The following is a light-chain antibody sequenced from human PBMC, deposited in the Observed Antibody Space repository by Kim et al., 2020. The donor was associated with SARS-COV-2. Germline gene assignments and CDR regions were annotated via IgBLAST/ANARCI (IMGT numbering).Light chain of an antibody. CDR1: QSVSSN. Sequence: SVSPGERATLSCRASQSVSSNLAWYQQKPGQAPRLLIYGASTRATGIPARFSGSGSGTEFTLTISSLQSEDFAIYYCQQYSYRPLTFGGGTKLEI. V-gene: IGKV3-15*01. J-gene: IGKJ4*01. CDR2: GAS. CDR3: QQYSYRPLT.